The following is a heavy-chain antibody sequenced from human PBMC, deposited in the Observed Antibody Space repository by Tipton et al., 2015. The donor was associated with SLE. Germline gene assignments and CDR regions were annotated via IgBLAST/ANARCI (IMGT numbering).Heavy chain of an antibody. CDR1: GGSISSHY. D-gene: IGHD5-12*01. CDR3: ARLNMATDF. CDR2: IYRSGNT. Sequence: LRLSCTVSGGSISSHYWSWIRQPPGKGLEWIGSIYRSGNTFYNPSLKSRVTISVDTSKNQFSLNLSSVTVADTAVYYCARLNMATDFWGQGTLVTVSS. J-gene: IGHJ4*02. V-gene: IGHV4-59*11.